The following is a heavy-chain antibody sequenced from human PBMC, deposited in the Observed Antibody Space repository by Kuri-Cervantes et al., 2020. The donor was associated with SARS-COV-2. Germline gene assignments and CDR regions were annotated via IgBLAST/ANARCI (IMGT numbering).Heavy chain of an antibody. CDR1: GYTFTSYY. J-gene: IGHJ5*02. CDR2: INPSGGST. V-gene: IGHV1-46*01. D-gene: IGHD2-2*01. Sequence: ASVKVSCKASGYTFTSYYMHWVRQAPGQGLEWMGIINPSGGSTSYAQKFQGRVTMTRDTSTSTVYMELSSLRSEDTAVYYCARDGGLVVPAAGNWFDPWGQGTLVTVSS. CDR3: ARDGGLVVPAAGNWFDP.